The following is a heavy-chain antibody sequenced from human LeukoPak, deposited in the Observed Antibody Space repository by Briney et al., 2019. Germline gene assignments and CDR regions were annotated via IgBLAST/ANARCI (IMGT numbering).Heavy chain of an antibody. Sequence: PGGSLRLSCAASGFTFNRYGMHWVRQAPGKGLEWVAVISFDGKVSYYADSVKGRFTISRDNSKNTLDLQMNSLRPEDTAVYYCARDRGAVAGPDAFDIWGQGTMVTVSS. CDR3: ARDRGAVAGPDAFDI. V-gene: IGHV3-30*03. D-gene: IGHD6-19*01. J-gene: IGHJ3*02. CDR1: GFTFNRYG. CDR2: ISFDGKVS.